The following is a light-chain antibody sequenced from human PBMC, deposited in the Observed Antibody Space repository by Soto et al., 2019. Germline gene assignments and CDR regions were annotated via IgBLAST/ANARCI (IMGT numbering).Light chain of an antibody. CDR1: QTISSY. CDR2: SAS. CDR3: QQSYTTPT. Sequence: DIQMTQSPSSLSASVGDRVTITCRASQTISSYLNWYQQKPGKAPNLLIYSASSLQSGVPSRFSGSESGTDFTLTISSLQPEDSATYYCQQSYTTPTFGQGTKVEIK. J-gene: IGKJ1*01. V-gene: IGKV1-39*01.